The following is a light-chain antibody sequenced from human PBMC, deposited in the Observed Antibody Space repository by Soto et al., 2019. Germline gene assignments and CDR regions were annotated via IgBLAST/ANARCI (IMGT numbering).Light chain of an antibody. Sequence: DIQMTQSPSSLSASVGDRVTITFQASQDISNYLNWYQQKPGKAPKVLIYDASNLGTGVPSRFSGGGSGTDFTFSISSLQPEDVATYYCQQYDGLPTFGQGTRLEIK. V-gene: IGKV1-33*01. CDR2: DAS. J-gene: IGKJ5*01. CDR3: QQYDGLPT. CDR1: QDISNY.